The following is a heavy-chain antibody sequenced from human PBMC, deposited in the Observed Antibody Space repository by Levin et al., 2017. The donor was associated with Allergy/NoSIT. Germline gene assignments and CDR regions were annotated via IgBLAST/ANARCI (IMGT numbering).Heavy chain of an antibody. CDR2: ISAHNGNT. CDR1: GYTFTSFG. D-gene: IGHD2-15*01. CDR3: GVAHYYYYGMDV. J-gene: IGHJ6*02. V-gene: IGHV1-18*01. Sequence: GESLKISCKTSGYTFTSFGISWVRQAPGQGLEWVGWISAHNGNTNYAQKLQGRVTLTTDSSTTTAYMELRSLRSDDTAVYYCGVAHYYYYGMDVWGQGTTVTVSS.